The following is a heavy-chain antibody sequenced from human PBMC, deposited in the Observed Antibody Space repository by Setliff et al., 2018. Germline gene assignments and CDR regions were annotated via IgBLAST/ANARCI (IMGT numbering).Heavy chain of an antibody. J-gene: IGHJ4*02. V-gene: IGHV4-59*11. CDR1: GASISSHY. CDR3: ASTSYDSSGYYFDY. CDR2: IYYSGST. Sequence: PSETLSLTCTVSGASISSHYWSWIRQPPGKGLEWIGSIYYSGSTNYNPSLKSRVTISVDTSKNQFSLKLTSVTAADTAVYYCASTSYDSSGYYFDYWGQGTLVTVSS. D-gene: IGHD3-22*01.